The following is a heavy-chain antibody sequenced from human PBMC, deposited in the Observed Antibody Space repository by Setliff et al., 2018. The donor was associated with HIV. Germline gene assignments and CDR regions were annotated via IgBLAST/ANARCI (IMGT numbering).Heavy chain of an antibody. J-gene: IGHJ3*02. CDR2: IASDVSKT. Sequence: GGSLRLSCVVSGFTFSHYGMHWVRQAPGKGLEWVTFIASDVSKTHIAASVKGRFTISRDNSKNTLYVQMNSLRAEDTAVYYCARVPPQVPGVAFDIWGQGTMVTVSS. CDR1: GFTFSHYG. V-gene: IGHV3-30*02. D-gene: IGHD3-10*01. CDR3: ARVPPQVPGVAFDI.